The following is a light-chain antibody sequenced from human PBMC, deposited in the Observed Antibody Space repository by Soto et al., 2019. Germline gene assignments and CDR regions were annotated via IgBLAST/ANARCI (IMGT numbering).Light chain of an antibody. CDR3: QQYNSYSPT. Sequence: DIQMTQSPSTLSASAGDRVTITCRASQSISSWLAWYQQKPGKAPKLLSYKASILESGVPSRLSGSGSGTEFTLTIRSLQPEDFTTYYCQQYNSYSPTLGHWTKVEL. J-gene: IGKJ1*01. CDR2: KAS. CDR1: QSISSW. V-gene: IGKV1-5*03.